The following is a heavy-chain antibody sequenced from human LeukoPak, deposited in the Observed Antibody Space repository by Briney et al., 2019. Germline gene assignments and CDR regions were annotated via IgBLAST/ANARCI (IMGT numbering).Heavy chain of an antibody. Sequence: ASVKVSCKASGYTFTSYGISWVRQAPGQGLEWMGWINPNSGGTNYAQKFQGRVTMTRDTSSSTVYMELSSLRSADTAVYYCASEYKYDSSGANAFDIWGQGTMVTVSS. D-gene: IGHD3-22*01. CDR1: GYTFTSYG. CDR2: INPNSGGT. V-gene: IGHV1-2*02. J-gene: IGHJ3*02. CDR3: ASEYKYDSSGANAFDI.